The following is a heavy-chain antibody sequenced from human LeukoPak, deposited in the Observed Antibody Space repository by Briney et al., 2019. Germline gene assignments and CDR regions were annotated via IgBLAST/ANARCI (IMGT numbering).Heavy chain of an antibody. CDR3: SRVERSSINNYYYYMAV. J-gene: IGHJ6*03. CDR1: GFTSGENA. Sequence: GGSLRLSCTAFGFTSGENAMIWFRQSPGKGLEWVSLSRSRAHGGTTEYAASVMGRFTMSRDDSKNIAYLQMNSLETEDTAVYYCSRVERSSINNYYYYMAVWGKGTSVTVSS. V-gene: IGHV3-49*03. D-gene: IGHD2-2*01. CDR2: SRSRAHGGTT.